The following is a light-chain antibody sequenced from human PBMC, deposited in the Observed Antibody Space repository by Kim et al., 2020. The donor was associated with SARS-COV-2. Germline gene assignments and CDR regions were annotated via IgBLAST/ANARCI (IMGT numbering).Light chain of an antibody. CDR3: SSFTDSSTWV. Sequence: QSALTQPASVSGSPGQSISISCTGTSTDVGGYDYVAWYQQHPGKAPKLMIYDVSSRSTGLSNRFSGSKSGNTASLTISGLQPEDEADYYCSSFTDSSTWVFGGGTQLTVL. V-gene: IGLV2-14*03. CDR1: STDVGGYDY. CDR2: DVS. J-gene: IGLJ3*02.